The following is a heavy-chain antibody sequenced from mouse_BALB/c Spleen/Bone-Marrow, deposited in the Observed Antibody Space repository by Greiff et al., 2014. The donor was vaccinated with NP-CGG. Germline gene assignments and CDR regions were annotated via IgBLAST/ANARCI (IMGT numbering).Heavy chain of an antibody. CDR2: ILPGSGTT. D-gene: IGHD2-4*01. CDR1: GYTFSTYR. V-gene: IGHV1-9*01. CDR3: ARLITTGGFAY. J-gene: IGHJ3*01. Sequence: QVQLQQSGAELMKPGASVKISCKATGYTFSTYRIEWVKQRPGHGLEWIGEILPGSGTTNYNEKFKGKATFTADTSSNTAYMQLSSLTSEDSAVYYCARLITTGGFAYWGQGTLVTVSA.